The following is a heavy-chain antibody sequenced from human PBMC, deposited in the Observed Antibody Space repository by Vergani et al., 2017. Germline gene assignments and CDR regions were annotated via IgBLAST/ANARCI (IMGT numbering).Heavy chain of an antibody. Sequence: QLQLQESGPGLVKPSATLSLTCSVSGASIRSRNYYWGWIRQPPGKGLEWIASIYYSGSTYYNPSLKSRVTISVDTSKNQFSLKLSSVTAADTAVYYCARFGDYVWGSYRHLDYWGQGTLVTVSS. J-gene: IGHJ4*02. CDR3: ARFGDYVWGSYRHLDY. D-gene: IGHD3-16*02. V-gene: IGHV4-39*01. CDR2: IYYSGST. CDR1: GASIRSRNYY.